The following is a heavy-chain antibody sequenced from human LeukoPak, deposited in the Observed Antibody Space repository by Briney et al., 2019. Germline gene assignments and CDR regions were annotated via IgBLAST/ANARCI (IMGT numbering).Heavy chain of an antibody. CDR3: ARDVVGATGY. J-gene: IGHJ4*02. V-gene: IGHV3-21*01. CDR2: ISSSSLYI. D-gene: IGHD1-26*01. CDR1: GFTFSSYS. Sequence: GGSLRLSCAASGFTFSSYSMNWVRQAPGKGLEWVSSISSSSLYIYYADSVKGRFTISRDNAENSLYLQMNSLRAEDTAVYYCARDVVGATGYWGQGTLVTVSS.